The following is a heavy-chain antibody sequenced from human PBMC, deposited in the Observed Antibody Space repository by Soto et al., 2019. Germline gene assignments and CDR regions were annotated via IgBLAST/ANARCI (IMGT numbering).Heavy chain of an antibody. Sequence: QVQLVQSGSEVKKPGSSVKVSCKASGGSFSSNPISWVRQAPGQGLEWMAGIIPIFATVHYAQKFQGRVTITADESTSTAYMELTSLRSEDTAVYFSARGGRAYSSAPRYYFDYWGQGTLVTVSS. CDR3: ARGGRAYSSAPRYYFDY. CDR1: GGSFSSNP. V-gene: IGHV1-69*01. CDR2: IIPIFATV. D-gene: IGHD5-18*01. J-gene: IGHJ4*02.